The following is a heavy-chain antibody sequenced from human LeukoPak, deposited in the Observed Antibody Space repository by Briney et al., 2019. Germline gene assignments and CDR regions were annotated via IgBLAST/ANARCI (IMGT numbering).Heavy chain of an antibody. CDR2: IIPIFGTA. Sequence: ASVRVSCKASGGTFSSYAISWVRQAPGQGLEWMGGIIPIFGTANYAQKFQGRVTITADESTSTAYMELSSLRSEDTAVYYCARGSIAAAGTFDYWGQGTLVTVSS. CDR3: ARGSIAAAGTFDY. J-gene: IGHJ4*02. V-gene: IGHV1-69*13. D-gene: IGHD6-13*01. CDR1: GGTFSSYA.